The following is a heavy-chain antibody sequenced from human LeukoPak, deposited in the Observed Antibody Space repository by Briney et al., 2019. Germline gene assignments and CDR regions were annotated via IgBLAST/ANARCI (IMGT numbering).Heavy chain of an antibody. Sequence: QSGGSLRLSCAASGFTFDDYAMHWVRQAPGKGLEWVSGISWNSGSIGYADSVKGRFTISRDNAKNSLYLQMNSLRAEDTALYYCARSFYYDILTGYYNYYYYYYMDVWGKGTTVTISS. CDR3: ARSFYYDILTGYYNYYYYYYMDV. CDR1: GFTFDDYA. J-gene: IGHJ6*03. CDR2: ISWNSGSI. V-gene: IGHV3-9*01. D-gene: IGHD3-9*01.